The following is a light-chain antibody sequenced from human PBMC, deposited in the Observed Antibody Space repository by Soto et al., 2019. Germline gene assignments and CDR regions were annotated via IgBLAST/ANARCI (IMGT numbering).Light chain of an antibody. CDR3: QQSYSTPRT. CDR1: QSISSY. J-gene: IGKJ1*01. Sequence: IQMTQSPSSLSASVGDIVTITCRASQSISSYLNWYQQKPGKAPKLLMYAASSLQSGVPSRFSGSGSGTDFTLTISSLQPEDFATYYCQQSYSTPRTFGQGTKVDI. V-gene: IGKV1-39*01. CDR2: AAS.